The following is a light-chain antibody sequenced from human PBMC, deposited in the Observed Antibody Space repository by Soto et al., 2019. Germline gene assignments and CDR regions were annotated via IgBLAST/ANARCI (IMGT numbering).Light chain of an antibody. J-gene: IGKJ1*01. CDR2: KAS. CDR3: QQYNNYPWT. CDR1: QNLNNW. Sequence: DIQMTQSPSTLSASVGDRVTITCRASQNLNNWLAWFQQKPGKAPTLLIYKASGLESGVPSRFSGSGSGTEFTLTISSLKPDESSTYYCQQYNNYPWTFGQGTKVEIK. V-gene: IGKV1-5*03.